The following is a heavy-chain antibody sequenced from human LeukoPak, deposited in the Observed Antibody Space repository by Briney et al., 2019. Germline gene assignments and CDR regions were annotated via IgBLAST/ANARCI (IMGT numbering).Heavy chain of an antibody. CDR2: IYSGGST. J-gene: IGHJ3*02. Sequence: GGSLRLSCAASGFTVSSNYMSWVRQAPGKGLEWVSVIYSGGSTYYADSVKGRFTISRDNSKNTLYLQMNSLRVEDTAVYYCARDGVRQYYYDSSGYSPFYSYDAFDIWGQGTMVTVSS. CDR3: ARDGVRQYYYDSSGYSPFYSYDAFDI. D-gene: IGHD3-22*01. V-gene: IGHV3-53*01. CDR1: GFTVSSNY.